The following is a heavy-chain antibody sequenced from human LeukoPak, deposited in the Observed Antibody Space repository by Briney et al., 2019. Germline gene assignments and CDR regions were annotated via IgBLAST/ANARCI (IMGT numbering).Heavy chain of an antibody. Sequence: GESLKISCKGSGYSFTSYWIGWVRRMPGKGLEWMGRIDPSDSYTNYSPSFQGHVTISADKSISTAYLQWSSLKASDTAMYYCARHKAAAGTTGWFDPWGQGALVTVSS. V-gene: IGHV5-10-1*01. CDR3: ARHKAAAGTTGWFDP. D-gene: IGHD6-13*01. J-gene: IGHJ5*02. CDR1: GYSFTSYW. CDR2: IDPSDSYT.